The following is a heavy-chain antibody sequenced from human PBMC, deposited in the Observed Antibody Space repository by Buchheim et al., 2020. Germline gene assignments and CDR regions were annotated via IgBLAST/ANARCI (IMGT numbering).Heavy chain of an antibody. V-gene: IGHV3-30-3*01. Sequence: QVQLVESGGGVVQPGRSLRLSCAASGFTFSSYAMHWVRQAPGKGLEWVAVISYDGSNKYYADSVKGRFTISRANSKNTLYLQMNSLRAEDTAVYYCARDRLVQFLGWFDPWGQGTL. J-gene: IGHJ5*02. CDR3: ARDRLVQFLGWFDP. CDR1: GFTFSSYA. D-gene: IGHD3-3*01. CDR2: ISYDGSNK.